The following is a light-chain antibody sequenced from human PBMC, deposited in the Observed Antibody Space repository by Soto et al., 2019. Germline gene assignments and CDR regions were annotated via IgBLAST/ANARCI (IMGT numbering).Light chain of an antibody. CDR3: SSITTASTHV. CDR2: GVN. Sequence: PASLCPTPGQSSTISCTGTNSDIGAYDYVSWFQDHPGKTTNLMISGVNNRSSGVCNRFSGSKSSNTAYLTISGLQVEDEAEYFCSSITTASTHVFGTGTKVTVL. J-gene: IGLJ1*01. CDR1: NSDIGAYDY. V-gene: IGLV2-14*01.